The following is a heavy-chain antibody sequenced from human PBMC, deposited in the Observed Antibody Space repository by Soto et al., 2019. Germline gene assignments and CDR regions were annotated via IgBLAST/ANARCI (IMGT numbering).Heavy chain of an antibody. CDR1: GGTFSSYA. CDR2: IIPIFGTA. J-gene: IGHJ6*02. D-gene: IGHD3-22*01. CDR3: AGYYDSSGYYYKGYYYYYGMDV. V-gene: IGHV1-69*01. Sequence: QVQLVQSGAEVKKPGSSVKVSCKASGGTFSSYAISWVRQAPGQGLEWMGGIIPIFGTANYAQKFQGRVTITADESMSTAYMELSSLRSEDTAVYYCAGYYDSSGYYYKGYYYYYGMDVWGQGTTVTVSS.